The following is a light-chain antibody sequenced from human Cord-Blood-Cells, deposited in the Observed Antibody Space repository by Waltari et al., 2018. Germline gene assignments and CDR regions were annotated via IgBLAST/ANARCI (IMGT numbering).Light chain of an antibody. CDR3: QQYNSYSFT. CDR2: KAS. Sequence: DIQMTQSPSPLSASVGDRVTITFRASQSISSWLAWYQQKPGKAPKLLIYKASSLESGVPSRFSGSGSGTEFTLTISSLQPDDFATYYCQQYNSYSFTFGPGTKVDIK. J-gene: IGKJ3*01. V-gene: IGKV1-5*03. CDR1: QSISSW.